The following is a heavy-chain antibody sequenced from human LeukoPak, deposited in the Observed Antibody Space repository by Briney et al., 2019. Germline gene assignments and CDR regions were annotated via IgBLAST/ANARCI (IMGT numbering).Heavy chain of an antibody. CDR2: IKSKNVGGTT. CDR1: GFTFSSYA. J-gene: IGHJ5*02. CDR3: TSHAAFDP. Sequence: GGSLRLSCAASGFTFSSYAMSWVRQAPGKGLEWVGRIKSKNVGGTTDYAAPVKGRFTISRDDSKNTVYLQMNSLKIEDTAVYYCTSHAAFDPWGQGALVTVSS. V-gene: IGHV3-15*01.